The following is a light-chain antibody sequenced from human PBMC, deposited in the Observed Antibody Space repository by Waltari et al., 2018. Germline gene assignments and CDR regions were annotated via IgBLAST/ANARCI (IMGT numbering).Light chain of an antibody. Sequence: QSALTQPPSASGSPGQSVTISCTGTSSDVGGYNYVSCYQQHPGKAPKLMIYEVSQRPSWVPDRFSGSKSGDTASLTVSGLQAEDEADYYCSSFAGTNNFVVFGGGTKLTV. CDR2: EVS. V-gene: IGLV2-8*01. CDR3: SSFAGTNNFVV. J-gene: IGLJ2*01. CDR1: SSDVGGYNY.